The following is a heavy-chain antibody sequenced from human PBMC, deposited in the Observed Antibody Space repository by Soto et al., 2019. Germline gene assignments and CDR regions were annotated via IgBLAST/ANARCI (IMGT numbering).Heavy chain of an antibody. V-gene: IGHV4-4*02. CDR3: ARGLITGSHYSGGWYYFDS. CDR2: IYHSGSA. J-gene: IGHJ4*02. D-gene: IGHD6-19*01. Sequence: ASETLSLTCTVSSGSISSENWWSWVRQPPGKGLEWIGEIYHSGSASYNPSLKSRVTISVHTSNSQFSLELSSVTAADTAVYYCARGLITGSHYSGGWYYFDSWGQGTQVTVSS. CDR1: SGSISSENW.